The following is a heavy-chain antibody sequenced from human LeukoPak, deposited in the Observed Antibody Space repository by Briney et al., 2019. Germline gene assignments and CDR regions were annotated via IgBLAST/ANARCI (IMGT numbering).Heavy chain of an antibody. V-gene: IGHV1-18*04. Sequence: ASVKVSWKASGYTFTSYGISWVRQAPGQGLEWMGWISAYNGNTNYAQKLQGRVTMTTDTSTSTAYMELRSLRSDDTAVYYCARDMSSSGWYTSVSNIYYFDYWGQGTLVTVSS. J-gene: IGHJ4*02. CDR3: ARDMSSSGWYTSVSNIYYFDY. D-gene: IGHD6-19*01. CDR2: ISAYNGNT. CDR1: GYTFTSYG.